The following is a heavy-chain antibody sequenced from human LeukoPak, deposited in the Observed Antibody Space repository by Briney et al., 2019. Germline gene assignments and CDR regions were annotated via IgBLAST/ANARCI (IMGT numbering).Heavy chain of an antibody. CDR3: ARTRGGYCSSTSCQGYYYYYMDV. V-gene: IGHV5-51*01. CDR2: IYPGDSDT. CDR1: GYSFTSYW. Sequence: GESLKISCKGSGYSFTSYWIGWVRQMPGKGLEWMGIIYPGDSDTRYGPSFQGQVTIPADKSISTAYLQWSSLKASDTAMYYCARTRGGYCSSTSCQGYYYYYMDVWGKGTTVTVSS. D-gene: IGHD2-2*01. J-gene: IGHJ6*03.